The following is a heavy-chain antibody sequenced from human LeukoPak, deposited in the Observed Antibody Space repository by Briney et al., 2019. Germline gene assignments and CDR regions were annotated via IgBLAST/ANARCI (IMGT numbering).Heavy chain of an antibody. CDR2: IYYSGST. CDR1: GGSISSYY. V-gene: IGHV4-59*01. Sequence: SETLSLTCTVSGGSISSYYWSWIRQPPGKGLDWIGCIYYSGSTNYNPSLESRVTISVDTSKIQFSLKLSSVTAADTAVYYCARIRYYYDSSGYYPAFDIWGQGTMVTVSS. CDR3: ARIRYYYDSSGYYPAFDI. D-gene: IGHD3-22*01. J-gene: IGHJ3*02.